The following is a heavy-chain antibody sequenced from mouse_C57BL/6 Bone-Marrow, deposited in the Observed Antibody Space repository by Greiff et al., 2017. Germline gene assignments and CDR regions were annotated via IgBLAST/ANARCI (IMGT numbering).Heavy chain of an antibody. CDR2: IDPENGDT. CDR1: GFNIKDDY. Sequence: EVQLQQSGAELVRPGASVKLSCTASGFNIKDDYMHWVKQRPEQGLEWIGWIDPENGDTEYASKFQGKATITADTSSNTAYLQLSSLTSEDTAVYYSTTHYGSSYYVGYWGQGTTLTVSS. CDR3: TTHYGSSYYVGY. J-gene: IGHJ2*01. D-gene: IGHD1-1*01. V-gene: IGHV14-4*01.